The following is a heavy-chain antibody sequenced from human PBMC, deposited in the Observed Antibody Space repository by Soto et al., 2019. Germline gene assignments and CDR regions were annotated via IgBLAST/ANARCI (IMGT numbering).Heavy chain of an antibody. V-gene: IGHV3-30*18. D-gene: IGHD4-17*01. CDR1: GFTFSTYG. Sequence: QVQLVESGGGVVQPGRPLRLSCAASGFTFSTYGMHWVRQAPGKGLEWVAVISDDGSNKYYADSVRGRFTISGNNSKNALNLKMNSLRAEDTAVDYCAKETTVTTFMGYYYYYDMDVWGQGTTVTVSS. CDR3: AKETTVTTFMGYYYYYDMDV. J-gene: IGHJ6*02. CDR2: ISDDGSNK.